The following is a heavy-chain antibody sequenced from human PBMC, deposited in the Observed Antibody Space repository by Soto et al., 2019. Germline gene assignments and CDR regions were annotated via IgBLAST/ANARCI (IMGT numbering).Heavy chain of an antibody. J-gene: IGHJ4*02. D-gene: IGHD6-19*01. CDR2: ISAYNGNK. CDR1: GYTFTSYG. V-gene: IGHV1-18*01. CDR3: ARAGIAVAGRLFDY. Sequence: ASVKVSCKASGYTFTSYGISWVRQAPGQGLEWMGWISAYNGNKNYAQKLQGRVNMTTDKSTSTAYMELRSLRSDDTAVYYCARAGIAVAGRLFDYWGQGTLVTVPQ.